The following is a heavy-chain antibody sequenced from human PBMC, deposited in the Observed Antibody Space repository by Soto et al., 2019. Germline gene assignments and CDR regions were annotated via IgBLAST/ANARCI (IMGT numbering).Heavy chain of an antibody. D-gene: IGHD3-3*01. J-gene: IGHJ6*02. V-gene: IGHV3-7*01. Sequence: GGSLRLSCAASGFTFSSYWMGWVRQAPGKGLEWVANIKQDGSEKYYVDSVKGRFTISRDNAKNSLYLQMNSLRAEDTAVYYCAKRTYYDFWSGPYYYGMDVWGQGTTVTVSS. CDR1: GFTFSSYW. CDR2: IKQDGSEK. CDR3: AKRTYYDFWSGPYYYGMDV.